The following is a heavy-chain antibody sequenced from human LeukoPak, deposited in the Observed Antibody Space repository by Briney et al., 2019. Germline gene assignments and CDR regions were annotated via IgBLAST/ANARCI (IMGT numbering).Heavy chain of an antibody. Sequence: PGGSLRLSCAASGFTFSSYNTNWGRQAPAKGLECVSSIYSSSSYIYYADSVKGRFTISRDNAKNSLYLQMNSLRAEDTAVYYCARRGPKYYMDVWGKGTTVTVSS. CDR2: IYSSSSYI. CDR1: GFTFSSYN. V-gene: IGHV3-21*01. J-gene: IGHJ6*03. CDR3: ARRGPKYYMDV. D-gene: IGHD3/OR15-3a*01.